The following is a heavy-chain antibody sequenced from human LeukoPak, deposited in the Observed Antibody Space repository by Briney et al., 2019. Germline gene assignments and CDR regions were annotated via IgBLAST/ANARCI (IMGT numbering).Heavy chain of an antibody. CDR1: GYTFTGYC. Sequence: GASVKVSCKASGYTFTGYCMHWVRQAPGQGLDWMGWINPNSGGTNYAQKFQGRVTMTRDTSISTAYMELSRLRSDDTAVYYCATTAFLEWEGPWGTGFDYWGQGTLVTVPS. V-gene: IGHV1-2*02. CDR2: INPNSGGT. CDR3: ATTAFLEWEGPWGTGFDY. J-gene: IGHJ4*02. D-gene: IGHD3-3*02.